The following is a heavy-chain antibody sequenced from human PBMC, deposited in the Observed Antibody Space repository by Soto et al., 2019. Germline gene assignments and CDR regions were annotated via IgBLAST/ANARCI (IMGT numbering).Heavy chain of an antibody. J-gene: IGHJ4*02. CDR2: VSHSGIT. CDR1: VYSSGSAYY. CDR3: ARDLGSGGDSDY. V-gene: IGHV4-38-2*02. Sequence: ASYTLSLTCSVSVYSSGSAYYWGFIRQPPGKGLEWIASVSHSGITYYNPSLRSRLTISLDTSKNQFSLRLTSVTAADTAVYYCARDLGSGGDSDYWGQGTLVTVSS. D-gene: IGHD3-10*01.